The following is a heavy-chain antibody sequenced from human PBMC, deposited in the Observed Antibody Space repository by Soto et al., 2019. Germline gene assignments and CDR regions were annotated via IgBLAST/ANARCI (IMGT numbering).Heavy chain of an antibody. J-gene: IGHJ4*02. Sequence: QVQLQQWGAGLLKPSETLSLTCAVYGGSFSGYYWRWIRQPPGKGLEWIGEINHSGSTNYNPSLKSRVTISVDTSKYQFSLKLSSVTAADTAVYFCARGSKDSYPWGRIFDFWGRGTLVTVSS. V-gene: IGHV4-34*01. CDR1: GGSFSGYY. D-gene: IGHD1-26*01. CDR3: ARGSKDSYPWGRIFDF. CDR2: INHSGST.